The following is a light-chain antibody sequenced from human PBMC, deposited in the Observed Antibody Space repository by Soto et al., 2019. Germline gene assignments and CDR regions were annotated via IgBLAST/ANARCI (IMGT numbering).Light chain of an antibody. CDR3: QQYNSYSEA. CDR1: QSIGSR. V-gene: IGKV1-5*01. CDR2: DAS. J-gene: IGKJ1*01. Sequence: DIQMTQSPFTLSASVGDRVTITCRASQSIGSRLAWYQQKPGKAPKLLIYDASRLESGVPSRFSGSGSGTASILIISSLQPDDFASYYCQQYNSYSEAFGQGTKVDIK.